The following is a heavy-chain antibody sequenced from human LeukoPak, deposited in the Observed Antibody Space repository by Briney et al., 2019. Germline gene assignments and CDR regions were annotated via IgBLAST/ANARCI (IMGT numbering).Heavy chain of an antibody. CDR1: GGSISSYY. CDR3: ARGYNWNPEDAFDI. Sequence: SETLSLTCTVSGGSISSYYWSWIRQPAGKGLEWIGRIYTSGSTNYNPSLKSRVTMSVDTSKNQFSLKLSSVTAADTAVYYCARGYNWNPEDAFDIWGQGTMVTVSS. CDR2: IYTSGST. D-gene: IGHD1-1*01. J-gene: IGHJ3*02. V-gene: IGHV4-4*07.